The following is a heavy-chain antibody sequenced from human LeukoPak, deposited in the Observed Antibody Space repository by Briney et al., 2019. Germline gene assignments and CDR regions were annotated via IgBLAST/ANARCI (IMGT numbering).Heavy chain of an antibody. Sequence: ASVKVSCKASGYTFTSYGISWVRQAPGQGLEWMGWISAYNGNTNYAQKLQGRVTMTTDTSTSTAYMELRSLRSDDTAVYYCARDSEADSSSSLGYWGQGTLVTVSS. D-gene: IGHD6-6*01. J-gene: IGHJ4*02. CDR1: GYTFTSYG. CDR3: ARDSEADSSSSLGY. V-gene: IGHV1-18*01. CDR2: ISAYNGNT.